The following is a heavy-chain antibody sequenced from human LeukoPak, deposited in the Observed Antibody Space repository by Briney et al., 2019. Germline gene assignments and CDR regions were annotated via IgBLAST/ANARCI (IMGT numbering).Heavy chain of an antibody. CDR3: ARGVGSGYYLPSSFDY. J-gene: IGHJ4*02. V-gene: IGHV4-34*01. D-gene: IGHD3-22*01. Sequence: PSETLSLTCAVYGGSFSGYYWSWIRQPPGKGLEWIGEINHSGSTNYNPSLKSRVTISVDTSKNQFSLKLSSVTAADTAVYYCARGVGSGYYLPSSFDYWGQGTLVTVSS. CDR1: GGSFSGYY. CDR2: INHSGST.